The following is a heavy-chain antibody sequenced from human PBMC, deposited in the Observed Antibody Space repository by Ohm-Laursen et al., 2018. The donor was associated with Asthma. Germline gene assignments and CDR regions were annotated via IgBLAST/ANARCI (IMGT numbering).Heavy chain of an antibody. CDR2: INPSGGST. D-gene: IGHD3-22*01. CDR1: GYTFTSYY. J-gene: IGHJ6*02. Sequence: ASVKVSCKVSGYTFTSYYMHWVRQAPGQGLEWMGIINPSGGSTSYAQKFQGRVTMTRDTSTSTVYMELSSLRSEDTAVYYCARWGRTDYYDSSGYYYSNYYYYGMDVWGQGTTVTVSS. V-gene: IGHV1-46*01. CDR3: ARWGRTDYYDSSGYYYSNYYYYGMDV.